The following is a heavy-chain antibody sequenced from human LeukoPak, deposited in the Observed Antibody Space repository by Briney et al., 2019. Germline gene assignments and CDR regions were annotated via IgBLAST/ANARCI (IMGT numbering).Heavy chain of an antibody. V-gene: IGHV4-61*02. CDR2: IYTSGST. CDR3: AREGGGYIPAYDY. D-gene: IGHD3-16*01. CDR1: GGSISSGSYY. Sequence: SETLSLTCTVSGGSISSGSYYWSWIRQPAGKGLEWIGRIYTSGSTNYNPSLKSGVTISVDTSKNQFSLKLSSVTAADTAVYYCAREGGGYIPAYDYWGQGTLVTVSS. J-gene: IGHJ4*02.